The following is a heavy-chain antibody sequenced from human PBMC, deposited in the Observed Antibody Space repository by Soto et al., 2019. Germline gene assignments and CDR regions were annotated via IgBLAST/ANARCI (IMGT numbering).Heavy chain of an antibody. CDR3: ARLLPGRYNWFDP. J-gene: IGHJ5*02. CDR2: INPSGDST. V-gene: IGHV1-46*01. Sequence: QVQLVQSGAEVKKPGASVKISCKASGYTFTSYYMHWVRQAPGQGLEWMGIINPSGDSTNYAQKFQGRVTMTRDTSTSTVYMEPSRLRSEDTAVYYCARLLPGRYNWFDPWGQGTLVTVSS. D-gene: IGHD6-25*01. CDR1: GYTFTSYY.